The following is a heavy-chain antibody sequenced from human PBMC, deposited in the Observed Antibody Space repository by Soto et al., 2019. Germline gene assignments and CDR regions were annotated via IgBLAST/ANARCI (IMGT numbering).Heavy chain of an antibody. CDR3: AKWRLHGGYYYYGMDV. Sequence: EVQLLESGGGLIQPGGSLRLSCAASGFTFSSYAMSWVRQAPGKGLEWVSAISGSGGSTYYADSVKGRFTISRDNSKNTLYLQMNSLRAEDTAVYYCAKWRLHGGYYYYGMDVWGQGTTVTVSS. J-gene: IGHJ6*02. CDR2: ISGSGGST. CDR1: GFTFSSYA. V-gene: IGHV3-23*01. D-gene: IGHD4-17*01.